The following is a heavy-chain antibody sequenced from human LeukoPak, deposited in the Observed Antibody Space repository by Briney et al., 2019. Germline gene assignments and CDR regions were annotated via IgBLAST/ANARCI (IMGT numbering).Heavy chain of an antibody. CDR2: INHSGGT. V-gene: IGHV4-34*01. CDR3: AGAETYYYDSGWFDP. CDR1: GGSFSGYY. J-gene: IGHJ5*02. Sequence: SETLSLTCAVYGGSFSGYYWSWIRQPPGKGLEWIGEINHSGGTNYNPSLKSRVTISVDTSKNQFSLKLSSVTAADTAVYYCAGAETYYYDSGWFDPWGQGTLVTVSS. D-gene: IGHD3-22*01.